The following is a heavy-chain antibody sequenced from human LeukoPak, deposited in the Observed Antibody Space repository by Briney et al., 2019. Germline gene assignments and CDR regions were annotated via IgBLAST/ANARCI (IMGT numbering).Heavy chain of an antibody. V-gene: IGHV4-39*07. CDR3: ARGIAVAGYEDYFDY. J-gene: IGHJ4*02. CDR2: IYYSGST. Sequence: SETLSLTCTVSGGSISSSSYYWGWLRQPPGKGLEWIGSIYYSGSTYYNPSLKSRVTISVDTSKNQFSLKLSSVTAADTAVYYCARGIAVAGYEDYFDYWGQGTLVTVSS. D-gene: IGHD6-19*01. CDR1: GGSISSSSYY.